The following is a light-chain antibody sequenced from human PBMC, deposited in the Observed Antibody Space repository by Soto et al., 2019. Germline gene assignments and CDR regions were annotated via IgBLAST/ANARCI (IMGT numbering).Light chain of an antibody. J-gene: IGKJ4*01. V-gene: IGKV3-15*01. CDR2: GAS. Sequence: EIVLTQSPATLSVSPGDSATLSCRASQSVSSHLAWYQQKPGQAPRLLIYGASTRDGGVPPRFRGSGSGTEFTLTITGLQSEDFAVYYCRQYHDWPPLTVGGGTKVEI. CDR1: QSVSSH. CDR3: RQYHDWPPLT.